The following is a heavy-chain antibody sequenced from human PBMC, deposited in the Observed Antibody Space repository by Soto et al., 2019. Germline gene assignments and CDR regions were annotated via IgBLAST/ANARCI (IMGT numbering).Heavy chain of an antibody. CDR1: GGSITSSGFW. D-gene: IGHD4-17*01. J-gene: IGHJ5*02. V-gene: IGHV4-39*01. CDR2: IYDTGNT. Sequence: HLQLQESGPGLVKSSETLSLTCAVSGGSITSSGFWWSWIRQPPGKGLEWIATIYDTGNTFYNPSLRSRVTISADPSRNQFALTLISVTAADTAVYYCAKRAYGDPFDPWGQGTLVTVSS. CDR3: AKRAYGDPFDP.